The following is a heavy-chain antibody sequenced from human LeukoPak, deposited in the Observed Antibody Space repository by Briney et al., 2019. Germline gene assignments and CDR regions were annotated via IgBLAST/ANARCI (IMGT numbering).Heavy chain of an antibody. J-gene: IGHJ1*01. CDR3: ATTWAASGAQYFQH. CDR2: IYYSGST. V-gene: IGHV4-59*01. CDR1: GGSMRSYY. D-gene: IGHD2-15*01. Sequence: SETLSLTCTVSGGSMRSYYWSWIRQPPGKGLEWIGYIYYSGSTNYNPSLKSRVSISVDTSKNQFSLNLGSVTAADTAVYYCATTWAASGAQYFQHWGQGTLVTVSS.